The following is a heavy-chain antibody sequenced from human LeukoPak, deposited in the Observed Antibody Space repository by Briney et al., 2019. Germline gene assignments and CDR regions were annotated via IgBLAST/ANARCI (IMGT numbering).Heavy chain of an antibody. CDR3: ARDWSGSYEQ. J-gene: IGHJ4*02. Sequence: GASVKVSCKASGYTFNDHDMHWLLQAPGQGLEWMGRINPNSGGTTYAQKFQGRVTMTRDTSISTAYMELSRLTSDDTAVYYCARDWSGSYEQWGQGTLVTVSS. V-gene: IGHV1-2*06. CDR2: INPNSGGT. D-gene: IGHD1-26*01. CDR1: GYTFNDHD.